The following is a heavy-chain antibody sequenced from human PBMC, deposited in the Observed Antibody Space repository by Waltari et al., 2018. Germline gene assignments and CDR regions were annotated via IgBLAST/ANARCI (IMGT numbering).Heavy chain of an antibody. CDR3: ARGGGGDWEWFDP. D-gene: IGHD2-21*02. J-gene: IGHJ5*02. CDR2: IYYTGST. V-gene: IGHV4-59*01. Sequence: QVQLQESGPSLLTPSETLSLICTVSGGSISGFYWSWVRQPPGKGLAWIGYIYYTGSTNFNPSLKSRVTMSVDTSKNQFSRKLSSVTAADTAFYYCARGGGGDWEWFDPWGQGTLVAVSS. CDR1: GGSISGFY.